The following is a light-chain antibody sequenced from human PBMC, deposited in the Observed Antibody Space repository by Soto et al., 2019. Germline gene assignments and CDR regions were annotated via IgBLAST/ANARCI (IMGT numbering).Light chain of an antibody. CDR3: QPYNDKWT. J-gene: IGKJ1*01. CDR1: QSISSC. CDR2: KAS. Sequence: ESQMTPAPSVPSAARGDRCTYTCRASQSISSCVAWYQQKPGQAPKLLIYKASTLQSGLPSRFRGSGSGTEFTLDISSMQPDDSATYYCQPYNDKWTFGQGTNVDIK. V-gene: IGKV1-5*03.